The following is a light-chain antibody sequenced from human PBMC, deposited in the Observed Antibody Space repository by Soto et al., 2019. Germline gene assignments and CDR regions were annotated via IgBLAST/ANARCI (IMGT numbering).Light chain of an antibody. CDR2: AAS. CDR1: QSISSY. CDR3: QQYGNSPRYS. Sequence: DIQMTQSPSSLSASVGDRVTITCRASQSISSYLNWYQQKPGKAPKLLIYAASSLQSGVPSRFSGSGSGTDFTLTISRLEPEDFAVYYCQQYGNSPRYSFGQGTKLEIK. V-gene: IGKV1-39*01. J-gene: IGKJ2*03.